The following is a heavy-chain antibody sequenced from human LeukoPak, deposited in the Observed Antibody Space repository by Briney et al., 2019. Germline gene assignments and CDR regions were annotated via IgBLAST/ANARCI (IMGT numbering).Heavy chain of an antibody. D-gene: IGHD3-10*01. V-gene: IGHV3-7*01. J-gene: IGHJ6*03. CDR1: GFTFSSYW. CDR2: IKQDGSEK. CDR3: ARVRGKAYYYYMDV. Sequence: GRSLRLSCAASGFTFSSYWMSWVRQAPGKGLEWVANIKQDGSEKYYVDSVRGRFTISRDNAKNSLYLQMNGLRAEDTAVYYCARVRGKAYYYYMDVWGKGTTVTVSS.